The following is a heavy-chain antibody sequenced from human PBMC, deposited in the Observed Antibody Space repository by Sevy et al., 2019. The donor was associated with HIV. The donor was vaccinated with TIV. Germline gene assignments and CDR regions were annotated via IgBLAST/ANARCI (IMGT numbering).Heavy chain of an antibody. Sequence: GGSLRLSCAASGFTFSSYAMSWVRQAPGKGLEWVSAISGSGGSTYYAYSVKGRFTISRDNSKNTLYLQMNSLRAEDTAVYYCAKVQATYYYDSSGYYPFDYWGQGTLVTVSS. D-gene: IGHD3-22*01. CDR3: AKVQATYYYDSSGYYPFDY. J-gene: IGHJ4*02. CDR1: GFTFSSYA. CDR2: ISGSGGST. V-gene: IGHV3-23*01.